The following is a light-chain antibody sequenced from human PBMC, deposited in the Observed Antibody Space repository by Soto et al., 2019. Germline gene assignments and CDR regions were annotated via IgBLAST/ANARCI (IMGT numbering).Light chain of an antibody. CDR2: GAS. J-gene: IGKJ4*01. CDR1: QSVSYSY. CDR3: QYYGSSPLT. V-gene: IGKV3-20*01. Sequence: EIVLTQSPGTLSLSPGESATLSCRAGQSVSYSYLGWYQQKPGQAPRLLIFGASNRATGIPDRFSGGGSGTDFTLTISRLEPEDVAVYYCQYYGSSPLTFGGGTKVEIK.